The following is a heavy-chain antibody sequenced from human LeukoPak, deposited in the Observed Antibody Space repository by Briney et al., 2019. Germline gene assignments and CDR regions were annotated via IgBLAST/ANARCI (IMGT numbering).Heavy chain of an antibody. J-gene: IGHJ4*02. CDR1: GFTFSGSG. CDR3: VRQATDDYGDD. CDR2: IRNKAHSYAT. V-gene: IGHV3-73*01. Sequence: GGSLRLSCAASGFTFSGSGMPWVRQASGKGLEWVGRIRNKAHSYATAYAASVKGRFIVSRDDSKNTAYLQMNSLKTEDTAVYYCVRQATDDYGDDWGQGTLVTVSS.